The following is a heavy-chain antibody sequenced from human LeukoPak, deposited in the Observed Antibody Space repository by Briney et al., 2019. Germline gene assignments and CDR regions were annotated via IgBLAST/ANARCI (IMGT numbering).Heavy chain of an antibody. D-gene: IGHD6-19*01. V-gene: IGHV3-66*01. Sequence: GGSLRLSCAASGFTVSSNYMSWVRQAPGKGLEWVSVIYSGGSTYYADSVRGRFTISRDNSKNTLYLQMNSLRAEDTAVYYCARDLYSSGWYVVYWGQGTLVTVSS. J-gene: IGHJ4*02. CDR1: GFTVSSNY. CDR3: ARDLYSSGWYVVY. CDR2: IYSGGST.